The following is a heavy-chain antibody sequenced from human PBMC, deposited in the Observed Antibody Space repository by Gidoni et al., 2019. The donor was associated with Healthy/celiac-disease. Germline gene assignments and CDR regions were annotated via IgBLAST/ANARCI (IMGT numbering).Heavy chain of an antibody. V-gene: IGHV4-34*01. Sequence: QVQLQQWGAGLLKPSETLSHTCAVYGGSFSGHYWSWIRQPPGKGREWIGEINHSGSTNYNPSLKSRVTISVDTSKNLFSLKLSSVTAADTAVYYCARGRSYNPDYPGAGPHWFDPWGQGTLVTVSS. CDR1: GGSFSGHY. CDR2: INHSGST. D-gene: IGHD1-1*01. J-gene: IGHJ5*02. CDR3: ARGRSYNPDYPGAGPHWFDP.